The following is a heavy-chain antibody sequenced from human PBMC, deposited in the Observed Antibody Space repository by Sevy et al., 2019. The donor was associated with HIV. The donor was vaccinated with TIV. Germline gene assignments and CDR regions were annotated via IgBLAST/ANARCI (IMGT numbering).Heavy chain of an antibody. D-gene: IGHD2-8*02. CDR2: ISKNGDDK. CDR1: GFTFDDYG. J-gene: IGHJ4*02. V-gene: IGHV3-30*18. Sequence: GGSLRLSCAASGFTFDDYGIYWVRQAPGRGLEWVSFISKNGDDKFYAGSVKGRFTTSRDSSNNTVFLQMPSLRAEDTATYFCAKAHILTWWTIDSWGQGSLVTVSS. CDR3: AKAHILTWWTIDS.